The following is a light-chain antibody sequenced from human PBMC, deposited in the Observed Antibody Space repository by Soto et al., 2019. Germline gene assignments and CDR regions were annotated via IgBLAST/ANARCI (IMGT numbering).Light chain of an antibody. CDR1: QSVSSN. CDR2: GAS. V-gene: IGKV3-15*01. J-gene: IGKJ1*01. Sequence: EMVMTQSPATLSVSPGERATLSCRASQSVSSNLAWYQQKPGQAPRLLIYGASTRATGIPARFSGSGSGTEFTLTISILQSEDFAVYYCQQYNNWPPWTFGQGTKVEIK. CDR3: QQYNNWPPWT.